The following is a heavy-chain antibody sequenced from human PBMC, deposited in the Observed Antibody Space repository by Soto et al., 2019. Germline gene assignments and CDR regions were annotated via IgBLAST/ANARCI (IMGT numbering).Heavy chain of an antibody. D-gene: IGHD6-13*01. CDR1: GFTFSNYD. CDR2: ISTAGNT. J-gene: IGHJ4*02. Sequence: GGSLRLSCAASGFTFSNYDMHWVRQVTGKGLECISTISTAGNTYYSGSVKGRFTISRENAKNSLYLQMNSLRAEDTAVYYCASGGISTGSSSWYDFDFWGQGTLVTVSS. V-gene: IGHV3-13*01. CDR3: ASGGISTGSSSWYDFDF.